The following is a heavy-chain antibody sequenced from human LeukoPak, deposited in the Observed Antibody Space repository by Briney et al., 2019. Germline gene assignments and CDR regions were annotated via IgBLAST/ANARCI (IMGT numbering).Heavy chain of an antibody. D-gene: IGHD6-19*01. Sequence: GASVKVSCKASGYTFTGYYMHWVRQAPGQGLEWMGWINPNSGGTNYAQKFQGRVTMTRDTSISTAYMELSRLRSDDTAVYYCAKDNFSGWPRYYFDYWGQGTLVTVSS. CDR2: INPNSGGT. CDR1: GYTFTGYY. CDR3: AKDNFSGWPRYYFDY. J-gene: IGHJ4*02. V-gene: IGHV1-2*02.